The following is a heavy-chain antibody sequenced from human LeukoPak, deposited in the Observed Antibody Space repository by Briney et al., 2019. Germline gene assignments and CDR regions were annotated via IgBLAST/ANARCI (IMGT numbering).Heavy chain of an antibody. J-gene: IGHJ4*02. Sequence: SGGSLRLSCAASGFTFSSYEMNWVRQAPGKGLEWVSYISSSGSTTHYADSVKGRFTISRDNAKNSLYPQMNSLRAEDTAVYYCARGADGVCPFDYWGQGTLVTVSS. D-gene: IGHD2-8*02. CDR2: ISSSGSTT. V-gene: IGHV3-48*03. CDR3: ARGADGVCPFDY. CDR1: GFTFSSYE.